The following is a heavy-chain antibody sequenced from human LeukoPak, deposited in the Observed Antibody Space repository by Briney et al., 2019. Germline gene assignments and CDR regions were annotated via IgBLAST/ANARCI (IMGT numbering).Heavy chain of an antibody. V-gene: IGHV1-2*02. Sequence: AASVKVSCKASGYIFTDYHVHWVRQAPGQGLEWVGWINPNSGVTNYAQNFQGRVIMTRDTSVSTAYMELSRLTSDDTAVYYCARGPVLRFSQGYYYYYMDVWGKGTTVTVSS. J-gene: IGHJ6*03. CDR3: ARGPVLRFSQGYYYYYMDV. CDR2: INPNSGVT. CDR1: GYIFTDYH. D-gene: IGHD3-3*01.